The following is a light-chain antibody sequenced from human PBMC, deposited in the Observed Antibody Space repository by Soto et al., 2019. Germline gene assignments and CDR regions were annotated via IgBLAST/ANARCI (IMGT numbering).Light chain of an antibody. CDR3: CSYAGSSAFMV. CDR1: SSDVGSYNL. V-gene: IGLV2-23*03. J-gene: IGLJ2*01. CDR2: EGS. Sequence: QSALTQPASVSGSPGQSITISCTGTSSDVGSYNLVSWYQQHPGKAPKLMIYEGSKRPSGVSNRFSGSKSGNTASLTISGVLAEDESDYYCCSYAGSSAFMVVGGGTKVTAL.